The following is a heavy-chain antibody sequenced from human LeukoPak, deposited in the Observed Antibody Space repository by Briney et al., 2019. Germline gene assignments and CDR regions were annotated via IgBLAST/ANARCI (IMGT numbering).Heavy chain of an antibody. Sequence: GASVTVSCKASGYTFTSYGISWVRQAPGQGLEGMGWISAYNGKTNYAQKLQGRVTITTDRSTSTAYMEMRSLRCDETAVYYCARDRDITMVRGVMLSWFDHWGQGTLVTVSS. D-gene: IGHD3-10*01. V-gene: IGHV1-18*01. CDR3: ARDRDITMVRGVMLSWFDH. CDR1: GYTFTSYG. J-gene: IGHJ5*02. CDR2: ISAYNGKT.